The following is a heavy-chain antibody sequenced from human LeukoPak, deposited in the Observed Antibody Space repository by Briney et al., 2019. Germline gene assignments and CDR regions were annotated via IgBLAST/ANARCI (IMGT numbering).Heavy chain of an antibody. CDR1: GGSISSYY. J-gene: IGHJ6*02. V-gene: IGHV4-59*01. D-gene: IGHD3-9*01. CDR2: IYYSGST. Sequence: SETLSLTCTVSGGSISSYYWSWIRQPPGKGLEWIGYIYYSGSTNYNPSLKSRVTISVDTSKNQFSLKLSSVTAADTAVHYCARVYYDILTGRPYGMDVWGQGTTVTVSS. CDR3: ARVYYDILTGRPYGMDV.